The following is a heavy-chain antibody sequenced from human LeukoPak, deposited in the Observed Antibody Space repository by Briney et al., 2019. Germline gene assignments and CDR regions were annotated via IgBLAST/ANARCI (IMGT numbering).Heavy chain of an antibody. CDR1: GFTFSSYS. Sequence: GGSLRLSCAASGFTFSSYSMNWVRQAPGKGLEWVSSISSSSSYIYYADSVKGRFTISGDNAKNSLYLQMNSLRAEDTAVYYCAREDYDILTGYYNGYFDYWGQGTLVTVSS. CDR2: ISSSSSYI. CDR3: AREDYDILTGYYNGYFDY. D-gene: IGHD3-9*01. V-gene: IGHV3-21*01. J-gene: IGHJ4*02.